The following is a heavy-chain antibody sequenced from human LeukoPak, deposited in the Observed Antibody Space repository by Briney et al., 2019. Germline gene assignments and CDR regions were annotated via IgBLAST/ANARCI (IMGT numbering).Heavy chain of an antibody. CDR2: IYNSENI. CDR3: ARGFVPPGQLDYHYMDV. Sequence: PSETLSLTCSVSGGSITRYYWTWLRQPAGKGLEWIGRIYNSENIKYSPYLKSRVIMSIDTSKNQISLKLTSVTAADTAVYYCARGFVPPGQLDYHYMDVWGKGTTVTVSS. J-gene: IGHJ6*03. CDR1: GGSITRYY. V-gene: IGHV4-4*07. D-gene: IGHD1-1*01.